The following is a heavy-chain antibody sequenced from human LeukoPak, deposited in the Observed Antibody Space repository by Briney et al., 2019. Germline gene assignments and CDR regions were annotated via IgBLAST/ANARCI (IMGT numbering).Heavy chain of an antibody. Sequence: PGGSLRLSCAASGFTFSSYEMNWVRQAPGKGLEWVSYISGSGSNIHYADSVKGRFTISRDNANNSMYLQMNSLRAEDTAIYYCARDRGGWYRYFDPWGQGTLVTVSS. J-gene: IGHJ5*02. V-gene: IGHV3-48*03. CDR2: ISGSGSNI. D-gene: IGHD6-19*01. CDR3: ARDRGGWYRYFDP. CDR1: GFTFSSYE.